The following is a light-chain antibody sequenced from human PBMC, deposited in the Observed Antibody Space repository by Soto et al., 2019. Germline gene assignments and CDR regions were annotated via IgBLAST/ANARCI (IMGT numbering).Light chain of an antibody. V-gene: IGKV3-20*01. CDR1: QSDFSNY. Sequence: EIVLTQSPGTLSLSPGDRATLSCRASQSDFSNYLAWYHQKPGQAPRLLIYGASTRASGIPDRFSGSGSGTDFTLTISRREPEDFAVYYCQQYGSSPAITFGGGTKVEIK. CDR2: GAS. CDR3: QQYGSSPAIT. J-gene: IGKJ4*01.